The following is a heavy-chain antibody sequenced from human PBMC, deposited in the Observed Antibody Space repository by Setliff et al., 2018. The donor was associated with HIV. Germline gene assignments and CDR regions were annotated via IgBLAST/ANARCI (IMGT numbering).Heavy chain of an antibody. CDR1: GGSISSHY. CDR2: IYHSENT. CDR3: ARVAGAHYFDY. V-gene: IGHV4-59*08. Sequence: SETLSLTCTVSGGSISSHYWSWIRQPPGKGLEWIGSIYHSENTYYNPSLKSRVIISVDTSKNQFSLKLSSVTAADTAVYYCARVAGAHYFDYWGQGTLVTVSS. J-gene: IGHJ4*02. D-gene: IGHD1-26*01.